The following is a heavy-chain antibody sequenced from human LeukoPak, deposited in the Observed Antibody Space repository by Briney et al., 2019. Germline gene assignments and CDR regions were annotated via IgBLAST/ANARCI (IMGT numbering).Heavy chain of an antibody. CDR3: VRHVARAFDI. J-gene: IGHJ3*02. CDR1: GSSISSGYY. V-gene: IGHV4-38-2*02. CDR2: IYHSGST. Sequence: KASETLSLTCTVSGSSISSGYYWGWSRQPPGKGLEWIGSIYHSGSTYYNPSLKSRVTISVDTSKNQFSLKLNSVTAADTAVYSCVRHVARAFDIWDQGTKVTVSS.